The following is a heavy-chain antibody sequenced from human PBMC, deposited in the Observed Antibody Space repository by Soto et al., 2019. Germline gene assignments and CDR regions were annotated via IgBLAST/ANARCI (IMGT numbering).Heavy chain of an antibody. CDR1: GFTFSSYA. Sequence: EVQLLESGGGLVQPGGSLRLSCAASGFTFSSYAMSGVRQAPGKGLEWVSAISGSGGSTYYADSVKGRFTISRDNSKNTLDLQMNSLRAEDTAVYYCAKDGGYAYYDSSGYYFGYWGQGTLVTVSA. V-gene: IGHV3-23*01. CDR3: AKDGGYAYYDSSGYYFGY. J-gene: IGHJ4*02. D-gene: IGHD3-22*01. CDR2: ISGSGGST.